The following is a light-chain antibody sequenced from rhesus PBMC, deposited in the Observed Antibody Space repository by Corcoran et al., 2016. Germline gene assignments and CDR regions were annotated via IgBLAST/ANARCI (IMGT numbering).Light chain of an antibody. CDR2: KVS. J-gene: IGKJ3*01. V-gene: IGKV2-64*01. CDR1: QSLVHSNGNTY. CDR3: GQGTHWPFP. Sequence: DVVVTQSPLSLPVTPGQPASISCRSSQSLVHSNGNTYLSWYQQKPGQPPRLLIYKVSNRDSGAPDRFSGSGAGTDFTRKFSRVEAEDVGVYSCGQGTHWPFPFGPGTKLDIK.